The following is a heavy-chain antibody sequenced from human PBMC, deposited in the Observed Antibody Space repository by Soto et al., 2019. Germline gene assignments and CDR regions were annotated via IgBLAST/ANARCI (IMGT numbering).Heavy chain of an antibody. D-gene: IGHD7-27*01. CDR1: GDPVSSGSYY. Sequence: QVQLQESGPGLVQPSQTLSLTCSVSGDPVSSGSYYWTWVRQHPVNGLEWIGYIYHTGSTYYNPSLHSRLIMSIDTSKNQFSLHLYSVTAADTAVYFCAAKLGTTHYFDFWGQGSLVAVSS. CDR3: AAKLGTTHYFDF. CDR2: IYHTGST. J-gene: IGHJ4*02. V-gene: IGHV4-31*03.